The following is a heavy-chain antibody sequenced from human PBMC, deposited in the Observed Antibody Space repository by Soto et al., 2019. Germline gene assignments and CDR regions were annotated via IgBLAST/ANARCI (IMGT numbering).Heavy chain of an antibody. Sequence: ASVKVSCKASGYTFTSYGISWVRQAPGQGLEWMGWISAYNGNTNYAQKLQGRVTMTTDTSPSTAYMELRSLRSDDTAVYYCARVRLHLGELSSDYYYYYMDVWGKGTTVTVSS. V-gene: IGHV1-18*01. CDR3: ARVRLHLGELSSDYYYYYMDV. D-gene: IGHD3-16*02. J-gene: IGHJ6*03. CDR2: ISAYNGNT. CDR1: GYTFTSYG.